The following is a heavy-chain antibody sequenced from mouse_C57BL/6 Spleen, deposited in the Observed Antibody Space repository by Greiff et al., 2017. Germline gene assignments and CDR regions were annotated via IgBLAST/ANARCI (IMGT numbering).Heavy chain of an antibody. J-gene: IGHJ4*01. D-gene: IGHD1-1*01. CDR3: ARDGSSYHYAMDY. Sequence: EVKVVESGGGLVKPGGSLKLSCAASGFTFSDYGMHWVRQAPEKGLEWVAYISSGSSTIYYADTVKGRFTISRDNAKNTLFLQMTSLRSEDTAMYYCARDGSSYHYAMDYWGQGTSVTVSS. V-gene: IGHV5-17*01. CDR2: ISSGSSTI. CDR1: GFTFSDYG.